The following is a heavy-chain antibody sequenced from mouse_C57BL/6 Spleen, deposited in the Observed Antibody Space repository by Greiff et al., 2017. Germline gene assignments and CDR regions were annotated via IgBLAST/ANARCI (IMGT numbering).Heavy chain of an antibody. Sequence: EVKVVESGGGLVKPGGSLKLSCAASGFTFSSYAMSWVRQTPEKRLEWVATISDGGSYTYYPDNVKGRFTISRDNAKNNLYLQMSHLKSEDTAMYYCARDRATGAMDYWGQGTSVTVSS. CDR3: ARDRATGAMDY. V-gene: IGHV5-4*01. D-gene: IGHD1-1*01. J-gene: IGHJ4*01. CDR2: ISDGGSYT. CDR1: GFTFSSYA.